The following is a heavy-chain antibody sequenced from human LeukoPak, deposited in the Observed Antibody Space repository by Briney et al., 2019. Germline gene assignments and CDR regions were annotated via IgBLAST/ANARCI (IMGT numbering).Heavy chain of an antibody. Sequence: ASVKVSCKASGYTFTSYAMHWVRQAPGQRLEWMGWINAGNGNTKYSQKFQGRVTITRDTSASTAYMELSSLRSEDTAVYYCARGGVGYCSSTSCYGGIFPIDYWGQGTLVTVSS. J-gene: IGHJ4*02. V-gene: IGHV1-3*01. D-gene: IGHD2-2*01. CDR2: INAGNGNT. CDR3: ARGGVGYCSSTSCYGGIFPIDY. CDR1: GYTFTSYA.